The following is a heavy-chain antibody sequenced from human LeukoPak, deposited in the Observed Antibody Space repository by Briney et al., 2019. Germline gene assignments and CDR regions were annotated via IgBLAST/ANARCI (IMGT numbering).Heavy chain of an antibody. D-gene: IGHD5-18*01. CDR3: ARVRGYSYGELDY. CDR1: GGSISSGDYY. Sequence: SETLSLTCTVSGGSISSGDYYWSWIRQPPGKGLEWIGYIYYSGSTYYNPSLNSRVTISVGTSKSQFSLKLSSVTAADTAVYYCARVRGYSYGELDYWGQGTLVTVSS. V-gene: IGHV4-30-4*01. J-gene: IGHJ4*02. CDR2: IYYSGST.